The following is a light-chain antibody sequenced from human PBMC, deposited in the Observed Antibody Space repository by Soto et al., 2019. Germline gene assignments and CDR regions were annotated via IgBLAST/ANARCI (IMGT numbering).Light chain of an antibody. CDR1: SSDIGAYNY. CDR2: DVS. J-gene: IGLJ1*01. Sequence: QSVLTQPASVSGSPGQSITISCTGTSSDIGAYNYVSWYQQLPGKAPKVMIYDVSNRPSGVSDRFSGSKSGNTASLTISGLQAEDEADYYCNSYTXSSAYVFGTGTKVTDL. V-gene: IGLV2-14*03. CDR3: NSYTXSSAYV.